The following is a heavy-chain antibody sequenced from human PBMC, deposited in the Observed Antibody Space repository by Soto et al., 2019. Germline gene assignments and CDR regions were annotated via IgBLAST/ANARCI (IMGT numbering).Heavy chain of an antibody. Sequence: QVQLVQYGAEVEKPGASVKVSCKASGYTYTNYAVHWVRRAPGQRLEWMAWINAGNGNTRFSQNLQGRVTITRDTSARTVYMELSSLRSEVTAVYYCARGHLAVVPVASWFYFMDVWGKGTTVTVSS. J-gene: IGHJ6*03. V-gene: IGHV1-3*01. CDR2: INAGNGNT. D-gene: IGHD2-2*01. CDR1: GYTYTNYA. CDR3: ARGHLAVVPVASWFYFMDV.